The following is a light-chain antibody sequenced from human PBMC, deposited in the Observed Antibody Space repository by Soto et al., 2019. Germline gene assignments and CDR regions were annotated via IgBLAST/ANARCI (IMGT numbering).Light chain of an antibody. CDR2: DAS. CDR1: QDISNY. J-gene: IGKJ5*01. Sequence: IQITQSPSSLSASVGYRFTITCQASQDISNYLNWYQQKPVKAPKLLIYDASNLETGVPSRLSGSGSGTDFTFTISSLQPEDIATYYCQQYDSLPITFGQGTRLEI. V-gene: IGKV1-33*01. CDR3: QQYDSLPIT.